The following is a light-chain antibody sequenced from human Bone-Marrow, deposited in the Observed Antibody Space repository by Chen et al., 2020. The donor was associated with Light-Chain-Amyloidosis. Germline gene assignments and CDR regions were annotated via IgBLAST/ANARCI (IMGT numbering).Light chain of an antibody. Sequence: EIVLTQSPGTLSLSPGEGANLSCRASQTISSNYLTWYQQEFGQAPRLLIYGSSSRATGIPDRFTDSGSGTDFTLTINRLEPEDFAMYYCQQYGTSPLTFGGGTKVEIK. CDR3: QQYGTSPLT. CDR1: QTISSNY. J-gene: IGKJ4*01. V-gene: IGKV3-20*01. CDR2: GSS.